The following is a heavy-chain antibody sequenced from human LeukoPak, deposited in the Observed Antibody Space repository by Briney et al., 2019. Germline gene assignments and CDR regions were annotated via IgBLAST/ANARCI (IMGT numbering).Heavy chain of an antibody. CDR3: AREGNYGSGSYSRGAFDI. Sequence: SETLSFTCAVYGGSFSGYYWSWIRQPPGKGLEWIGEINHSGSTNYNPSLKSRVTISVDTSKNQFSLKLSSVTAADTAVYYCAREGNYGSGSYSRGAFDIWGQGTMVTVSS. CDR2: INHSGST. V-gene: IGHV4-34*01. J-gene: IGHJ3*02. CDR1: GGSFSGYY. D-gene: IGHD3-10*01.